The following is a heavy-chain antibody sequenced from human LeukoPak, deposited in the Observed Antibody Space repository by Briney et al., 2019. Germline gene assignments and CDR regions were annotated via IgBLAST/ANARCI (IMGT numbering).Heavy chain of an antibody. D-gene: IGHD3-10*01. CDR3: AARDMVRGAIKRTYYYMDV. CDR1: GGTFSSYA. J-gene: IGHJ6*03. Sequence: ASVKVSCKASGGTFSSYAISWVRQAPGQGLEWMGGIIPIFGTANYAQKFQGRVTITADESTSTAYMELSSLRSEDTAVYYCAARDMVRGAIKRTYYYMDVWGKGTTVTISS. CDR2: IIPIFGTA. V-gene: IGHV1-69*13.